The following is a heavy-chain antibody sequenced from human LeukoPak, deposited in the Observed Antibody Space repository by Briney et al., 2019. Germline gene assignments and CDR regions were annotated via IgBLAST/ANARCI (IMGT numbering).Heavy chain of an antibody. V-gene: IGHV1-8*03. CDR2: MNPNSGNT. CDR1: GYVFTSYG. Sequence: ASVKVSCKASGYVFTSYGISWVRQATGQGLEWMGWMNPNSGNTGYAQKFQGRVTITRNTSISTAYMELSSLRSEDTAVYYCARDAPPGYSYGSGFDYWGQGTLVTVSS. J-gene: IGHJ4*02. CDR3: ARDAPPGYSYGSGFDY. D-gene: IGHD5-18*01.